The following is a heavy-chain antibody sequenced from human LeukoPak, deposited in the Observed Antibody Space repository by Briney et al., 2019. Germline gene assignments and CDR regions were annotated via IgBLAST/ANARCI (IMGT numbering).Heavy chain of an antibody. V-gene: IGHV3-21*04. CDR3: AKDGGLWVSAHWGDS. J-gene: IGHJ4*02. Sequence: GGSLRLSCAASGFTFSSYSMNWVRQAPGKGLEWVSSISSSSSYIYYADSVKGRFTVSRDDSKNTLYLQMNSLRAGDTAVYYCAKDGGLWVSAHWGDSWGRGTLVTVSS. D-gene: IGHD7-27*01. CDR2: ISSSSSYI. CDR1: GFTFSSYS.